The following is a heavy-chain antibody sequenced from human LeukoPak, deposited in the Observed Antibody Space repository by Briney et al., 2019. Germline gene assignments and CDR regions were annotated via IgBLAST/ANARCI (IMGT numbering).Heavy chain of an antibody. CDR3: ARGLFLSGYLDAFDL. CDR1: GFIVSNKY. D-gene: IGHD3-22*01. J-gene: IGHJ3*01. Sequence: GGSLRLSCAASGFIVSNKYMTWVRQAPGKGLEWVSLIYSDGRTYYADPVRGRCTISRDNSKNTLYLQMNSLRVEDTAVYYCARGLFLSGYLDAFDLWGQGTVVAVSS. CDR2: IYSDGRT. V-gene: IGHV3-53*01.